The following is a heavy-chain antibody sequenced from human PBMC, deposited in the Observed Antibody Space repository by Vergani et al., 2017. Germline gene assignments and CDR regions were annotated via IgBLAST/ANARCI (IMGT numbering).Heavy chain of an antibody. Sequence: EVQLVQSGAEVKKPGESLKISCKGSGYSFTSYWIGWVRQMPGKGLEWMAIIYPADSDTRYSPSFQGQVTISADKSISTAYLQWSSLKASDTAMYYCARHISSTTGTTVAVGWFDPWGQGTLVTVSS. D-gene: IGHD1-1*01. J-gene: IGHJ5*02. CDR3: ARHISSTTGTTVAVGWFDP. CDR1: GYSFTSYW. CDR2: IYPADSDT. V-gene: IGHV5-51*01.